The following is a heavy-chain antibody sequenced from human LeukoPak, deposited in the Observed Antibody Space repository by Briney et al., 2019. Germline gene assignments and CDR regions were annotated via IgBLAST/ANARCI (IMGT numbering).Heavy chain of an antibody. CDR1: GGTFSSYA. CDR3: ARSLYDSSGYWGY. V-gene: IGHV1-69*13. Sequence: ASVKVSCKASGGTFSSYAISWVRQAPGQGLEWMGGIIPIFDTANYAQKFQGRVTITADESTSTAYMELSSLRSEDTAVYYCARSLYDSSGYWGYWGQGTLVTVSS. D-gene: IGHD3-22*01. CDR2: IIPIFDTA. J-gene: IGHJ4*02.